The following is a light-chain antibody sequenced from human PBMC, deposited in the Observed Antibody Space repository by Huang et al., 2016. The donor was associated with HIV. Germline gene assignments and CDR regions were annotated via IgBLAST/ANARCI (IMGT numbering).Light chain of an antibody. CDR3: QQLHSYPIT. J-gene: IGKJ5*01. CDR1: QDIANS. CDR2: AAS. Sequence: QLTQSPSSLSMSVGDRVIITCQASQDIANSLAWYQHKPGRAPNLLISAASTLQSGVPSRFSGGSAGTYFTLIITNLQPDDFATYYCQQLHSYPITFGQGTRLDI. V-gene: IGKV1-9*01.